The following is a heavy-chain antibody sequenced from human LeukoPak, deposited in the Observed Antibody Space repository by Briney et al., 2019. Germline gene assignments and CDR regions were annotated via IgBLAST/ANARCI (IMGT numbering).Heavy chain of an antibody. D-gene: IGHD6-13*01. CDR2: IERDGSKK. J-gene: IGHJ4*02. V-gene: IGHV3-7*01. Sequence: GGSLGLSCAASGFTFSSFWLTWVRQAPGKGLEWVANIERDGSKKTYVDSVKGRFTISRDNAKNSLYLQMSSLRAEDTAVYYCATAPAAADSFWGQGTLVAVSA. CDR3: ATAPAAADSF. CDR1: GFTFSSFW.